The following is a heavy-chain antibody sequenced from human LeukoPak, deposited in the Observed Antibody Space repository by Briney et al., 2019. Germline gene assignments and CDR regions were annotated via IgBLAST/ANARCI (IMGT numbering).Heavy chain of an antibody. Sequence: GGSLRLSCAASGFTVSSNYMSWVRQAPGKGLEWVSVIYSSGSTYYADSVEGRFTISRDNSKNTLYLQMNSLRAEDTAVYYCASYDSSGYFDYWGQGTLVTVSS. V-gene: IGHV3-53*01. D-gene: IGHD3-22*01. CDR3: ASYDSSGYFDY. CDR2: IYSSGST. CDR1: GFTVSSNY. J-gene: IGHJ4*02.